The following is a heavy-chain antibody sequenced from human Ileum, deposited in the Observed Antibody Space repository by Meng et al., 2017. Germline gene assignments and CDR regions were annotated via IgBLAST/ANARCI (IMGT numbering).Heavy chain of an antibody. Sequence: QVQRQGSGPGLVRPSETLSLICTVSGASVTTRHYQWGWIRQPPGKGLEWIGYASTNYNPSLKSRLTISLDTSKNQVSLKLTSVTAADTAVYYCARDHWGSLDYWGQGILVTVSS. CDR2: AST. J-gene: IGHJ4*02. CDR3: ARDHWGSLDY. CDR1: GASVTTRHYQ. D-gene: IGHD7-27*01. V-gene: IGHV4-61*01.